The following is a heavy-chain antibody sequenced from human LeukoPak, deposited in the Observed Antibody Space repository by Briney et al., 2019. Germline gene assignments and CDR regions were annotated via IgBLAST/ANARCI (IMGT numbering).Heavy chain of an antibody. J-gene: IGHJ4*02. CDR1: GFTFSSYA. V-gene: IGHV3-30-3*01. Sequence: GGSLRLSCAASGFTFSSYAMHWVRQAPGKGLEWVAVISYDGSNKYYADSVKGRFTISRDNSKNTLYLQMNSLRAEDTAVYYCARARWLQTYYFDYWGQGTLVTVSS. D-gene: IGHD5-24*01. CDR2: ISYDGSNK. CDR3: ARARWLQTYYFDY.